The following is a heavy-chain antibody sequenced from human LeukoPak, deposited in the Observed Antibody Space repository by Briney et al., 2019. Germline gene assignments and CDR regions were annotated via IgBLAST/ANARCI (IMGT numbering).Heavy chain of an antibody. CDR1: GFTFSSYG. Sequence: GRSLRLSCAASGFTFSSYGMHWVRQVSGKGLEWVAVIWYDGSNKYYADSVKGRVTISRDNSKNTLYLQMNSLRPEDTAVYYCAKDAGPIYGSGSYLSGPLDYWGQGTLVTVSS. D-gene: IGHD3-10*01. CDR3: AKDAGPIYGSGSYLSGPLDY. V-gene: IGHV3-33*06. J-gene: IGHJ4*02. CDR2: IWYDGSNK.